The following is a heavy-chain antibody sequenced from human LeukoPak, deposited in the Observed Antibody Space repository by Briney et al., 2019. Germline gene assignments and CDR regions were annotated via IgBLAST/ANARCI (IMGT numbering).Heavy chain of an antibody. V-gene: IGHV1-24*01. J-gene: IGHJ6*02. Sequence: ASVKVSCKVSGYTLTELSMHWVRQAPGKGLEWMGGFDPEDDETIYAQKFQGRVTMTEDTPTDTAHMELSSLRSEDTAVYYCATSPRGPDYYGMDLWGQGTTVTVSS. CDR2: FDPEDDET. CDR1: GYTLTELS. D-gene: IGHD3-10*01. CDR3: ATSPRGPDYYGMDL.